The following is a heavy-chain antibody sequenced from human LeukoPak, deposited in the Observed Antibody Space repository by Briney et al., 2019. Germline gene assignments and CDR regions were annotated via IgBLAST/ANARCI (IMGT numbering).Heavy chain of an antibody. Sequence: GGSLRLSCAASGFTFSRYWMSWVRQAPGKGLEWVANIKEDGSEKYYVDSVKGRFTISRDNAKNSLYLQMNSLRAEDTAVYYCARMGYCSSTSCYDFDYWGQGALVTVSS. CDR2: IKEDGSEK. CDR3: ARMGYCSSTSCYDFDY. D-gene: IGHD2-2*01. CDR1: GFTFSRYW. J-gene: IGHJ4*02. V-gene: IGHV3-7*01.